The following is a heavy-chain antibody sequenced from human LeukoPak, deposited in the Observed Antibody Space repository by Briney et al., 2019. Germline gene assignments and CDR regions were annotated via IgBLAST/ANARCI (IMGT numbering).Heavy chain of an antibody. V-gene: IGHV3-13*01. CDR2: VGTVGDT. J-gene: IGHJ2*01. Sequence: GGSLRLSCAASGFTFSNYDMHWVRQATGKGLEWVSAVGTVGDTYYPGSVKGRFTISRDNSKNTLYLQMNSLRPEDTAIYYCAKLEELTSFDLWGRGTLVTVSS. CDR1: GFTFSNYD. CDR3: AKLEELTSFDL. D-gene: IGHD1-26*01.